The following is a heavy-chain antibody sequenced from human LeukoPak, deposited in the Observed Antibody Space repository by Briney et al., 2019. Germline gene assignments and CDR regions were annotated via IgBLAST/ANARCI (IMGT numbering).Heavy chain of an antibody. Sequence: ASVKVSCKVSGCTLTVLSMHWVRQAPGKGLEWMGGFDPEDGETIYAQKFQGRVTMTEDTSTDTAYMELSSLRSEDTAVYYCATDDRYCSSTSCYNYWGQGTLVTVSS. D-gene: IGHD2-2*02. V-gene: IGHV1-24*01. CDR3: ATDDRYCSSTSCYNY. CDR1: GCTLTVLS. J-gene: IGHJ4*02. CDR2: FDPEDGET.